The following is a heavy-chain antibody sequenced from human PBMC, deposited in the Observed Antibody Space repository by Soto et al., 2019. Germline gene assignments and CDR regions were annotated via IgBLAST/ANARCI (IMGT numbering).Heavy chain of an antibody. D-gene: IGHD4-4*01. CDR2: SSAYNGNT. CDR1: GYTFTTSV. CDR3: VKDVRSYTNGPGYYYGMDV. J-gene: IGHJ6*02. V-gene: IGHV1-18*01. Sequence: GASVKVSCKTSGYTFTTSVISWVRQAPGQGLEWMGWSSAYNGNTNYAQKLQGRITMTTDTSSSTAYMQLRSLRSDDTAVYYCVKDVRSYTNGPGYYYGMDVWGQGTTVTVSS.